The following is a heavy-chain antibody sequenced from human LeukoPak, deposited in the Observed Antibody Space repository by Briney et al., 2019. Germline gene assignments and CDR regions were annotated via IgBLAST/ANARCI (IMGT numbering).Heavy chain of an antibody. CDR1: GFSFGGYA. D-gene: IGHD3-9*01. CDR2: ITYNGAAT. CDR3: AKDGLYFDGSTHIYYFDS. V-gene: IGHV3-23*01. J-gene: IGHJ4*02. Sequence: GGSLRLSCAASGFSFGGYAMTWFRQAPGKGLEWVSSITYNGAATYYLDSVKARFTISRDNSRITLYLQMDSLTAEDTALYYCAKDGLYFDGSTHIYYFDSWGQGTLVAVSS.